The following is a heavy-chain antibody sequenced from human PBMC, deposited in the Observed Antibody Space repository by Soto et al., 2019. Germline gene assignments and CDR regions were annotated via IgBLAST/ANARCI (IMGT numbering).Heavy chain of an antibody. CDR1: GGSVSRGSYY. J-gene: IGHJ4*02. V-gene: IGHV4-61*01. Sequence: QVQLQESGPGLVKPSETLSLTCTVSGGSVSRGSYYWSWIRQPPAKGLEWIGYIHYSGSTKYNPSLKSRVTMSVDTSNNQFSLKLSSVTAADTAVYYCARERGQLNFDYWGQGTLVTVSS. CDR3: ARERGQLNFDY. D-gene: IGHD3-10*01. CDR2: IHYSGST.